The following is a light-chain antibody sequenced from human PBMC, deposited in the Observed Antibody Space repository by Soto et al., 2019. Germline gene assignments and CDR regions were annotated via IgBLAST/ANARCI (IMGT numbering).Light chain of an antibody. CDR2: GAS. Sequence: MTQSPSTLSASLGSRVTITCRASQSVRSNLAWYQHKPGQAPRLLISGASTRATGIPARFSGSGSGTEFTLTISSLQSEDFAVYYCQQYINWYTFGQGTRLEIK. J-gene: IGKJ2*01. V-gene: IGKV3-15*01. CDR3: QQYINWYT. CDR1: QSVRSN.